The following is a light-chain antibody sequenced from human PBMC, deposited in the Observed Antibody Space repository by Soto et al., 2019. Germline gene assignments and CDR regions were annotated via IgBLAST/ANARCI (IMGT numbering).Light chain of an antibody. CDR1: QPVSDK. CDR2: DAT. J-gene: IGKJ5*01. V-gene: IGKV3-11*01. CDR3: QQRSSWPPIP. Sequence: EVVMTQSPANLSVSPGVGATLSCWASQPVSDKLAWYQQKPGQAPRLLIHDATNRATGIPARFSGSGSGTDFTLTISSLDLEDFAVYYCQQRSSWPPIPFGQGTRLEIK.